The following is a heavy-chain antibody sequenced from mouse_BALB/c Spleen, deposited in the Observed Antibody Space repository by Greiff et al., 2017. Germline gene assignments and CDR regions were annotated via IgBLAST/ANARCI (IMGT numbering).Heavy chain of an antibody. CDR3: ASLGYYYAMDY. CDR1: GFTFSSFG. J-gene: IGHJ4*01. V-gene: IGHV5-17*02. D-gene: IGHD3-3*01. Sequence: EVMLVESGGGLVQPGGSRKLSCAASGFTFSSFGMHWVRQAPEKGLEWVAYISSGSSTIYYADTVKGRFTISRDNPKNTLFLQMTSLRSEDTAMYYCASLGYYYAMDYWGQGTSVTVSS. CDR2: ISSGSSTI.